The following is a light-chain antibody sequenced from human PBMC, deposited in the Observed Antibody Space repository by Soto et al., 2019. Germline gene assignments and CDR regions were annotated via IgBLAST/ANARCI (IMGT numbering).Light chain of an antibody. V-gene: IGKV3-20*01. CDR2: GAS. CDR1: QSVSNNY. J-gene: IGKJ1*01. Sequence: EIVLTQSPGTLSLSPGERATLSCRASQSVSNNYLAWYQQKPGQAPRLLICGASSRATGIPPRFSGNGSGTDFTLTISRLEPEDFAVYYCQQYGSPPWTFGQGTKVDI. CDR3: QQYGSPPWT.